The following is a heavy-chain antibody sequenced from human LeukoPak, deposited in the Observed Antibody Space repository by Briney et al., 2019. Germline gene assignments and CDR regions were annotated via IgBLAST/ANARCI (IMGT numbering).Heavy chain of an antibody. V-gene: IGHV1-2*02. D-gene: IGHD3-22*01. CDR2: INPNSGGT. Sequence: ASVKVSCKASGYTFTGYYMHWVRQAPGQGLEWMGWINPNSGGTKYAQKFQSRVTMTRDTSISTAYMELSRLRSDDTAVYYCARVLVTTLDAFDVWGQGTMVTVSS. CDR3: ARVLVTTLDAFDV. CDR1: GYTFTGYY. J-gene: IGHJ3*01.